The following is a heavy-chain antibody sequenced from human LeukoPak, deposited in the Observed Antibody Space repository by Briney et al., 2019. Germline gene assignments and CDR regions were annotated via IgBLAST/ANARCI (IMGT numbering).Heavy chain of an antibody. J-gene: IGHJ6*02. V-gene: IGHV3-48*04. CDR3: ASVGATTNYYYGMDV. CDR1: GFTFSSYS. CDR2: ISSSSSTI. D-gene: IGHD1-26*01. Sequence: PGGSLRLSCAASGFTFSSYSMNWVRQAPGKGLEWVSYISSSSSTIYYADSVKGRFTISRDNAKNSLYLQMNSLRAEDTAVYYCASVGATTNYYYGMDVWGQGTTVTVSS.